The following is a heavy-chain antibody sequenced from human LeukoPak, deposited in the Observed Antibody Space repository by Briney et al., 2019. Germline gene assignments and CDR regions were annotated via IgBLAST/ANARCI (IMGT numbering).Heavy chain of an antibody. CDR1: GFTFSSHW. D-gene: IGHD5-12*01. Sequence: GGSLKVPCAASGFTFSSHWMHWVRQGPGKGLVWVSRINSDGSATNYADSVRGRFTISRDNAKNRLYLQMNSMRVEDTAMYYCVRGDRCGSFFENWGQGILATVSS. V-gene: IGHV3-74*01. CDR2: INSDGSAT. CDR3: VRGDRCGSFFEN. J-gene: IGHJ4*02.